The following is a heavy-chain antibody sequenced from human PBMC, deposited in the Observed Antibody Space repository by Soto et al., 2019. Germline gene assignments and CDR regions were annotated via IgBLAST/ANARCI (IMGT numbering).Heavy chain of an antibody. CDR3: ARGPDNWSFFYDP. J-gene: IGHJ5*02. Sequence: PSETLSLTCSVSGGSISNNFLSWIRQPPGKALEWIGSIYYSGSTNYNPSLKTRVTILVDTAKNQYALELSSVTAADTAVYFCARGPDNWSFFYDPWGQGTLVTVSS. D-gene: IGHD1-20*01. V-gene: IGHV4-59*01. CDR2: IYYSGST. CDR1: GGSISNNF.